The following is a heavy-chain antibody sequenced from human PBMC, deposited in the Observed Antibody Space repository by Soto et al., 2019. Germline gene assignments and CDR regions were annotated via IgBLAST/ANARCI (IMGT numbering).Heavy chain of an antibody. Sequence: QITLKESGPTLVKPTQTLTLTCTFSGFSLTASGVAVGWIRQPPGKALQWLASIYWDDDKRFSPSLRCRLTTTRYTSDSRAVLLTTHVHSADPASCFWANLPTYYGGNLSYFDDRGWGPLVTVSS. CDR3: ANLPTYYGGNLSYFDD. CDR1: GFSLTASGVA. J-gene: IGHJ4*02. D-gene: IGHD4-17*01. CDR2: IYWDDDK. V-gene: IGHV2-5*02.